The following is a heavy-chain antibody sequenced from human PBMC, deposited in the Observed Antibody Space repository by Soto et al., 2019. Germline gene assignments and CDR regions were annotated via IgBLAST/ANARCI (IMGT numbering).Heavy chain of an antibody. J-gene: IGHJ4*02. CDR3: AKKAYYDYVWGSYRQQDSYYYFDY. Sequence: EVQLLESGGGLVQHGGSLRLSCAASGFTFSSYAMSWVRQAPGTGLEWVSDISGSGGSTYYADSAKGRFTISRDNSKNTLYLQMNSLRAEDTAVYYCAKKAYYDYVWGSYRQQDSYYYFDYWGQGTLVTVSS. CDR2: ISGSGGST. V-gene: IGHV3-23*01. D-gene: IGHD3-16*02. CDR1: GFTFSSYA.